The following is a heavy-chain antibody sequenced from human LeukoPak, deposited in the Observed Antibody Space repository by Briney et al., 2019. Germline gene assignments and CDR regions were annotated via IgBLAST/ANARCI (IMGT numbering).Heavy chain of an antibody. CDR2: ISGSADST. CDR3: VKGSSSFYYDSSGYYDLTFDY. CDR1: GFTFSYYT. V-gene: IGHV3-23*01. J-gene: IGHJ4*02. Sequence: PGGSLRLSCAASGFTFSYYTMHWVRQAPGRGLEWVSGISGSADSTHYADSVKGRFTISRDNSKNTLYLQMDSLRAEDTAVYYCVKGSSSFYYDSSGYYDLTFDYWGQGTLVTVSS. D-gene: IGHD3-22*01.